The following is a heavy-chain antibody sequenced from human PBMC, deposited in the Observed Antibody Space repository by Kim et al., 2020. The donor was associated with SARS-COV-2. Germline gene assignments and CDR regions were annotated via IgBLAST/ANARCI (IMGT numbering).Heavy chain of an antibody. Sequence: SETLSLTCTVSGGSISSSSYYWGWIRQPPGKGLEWIGSIYYSGSTYYNPSLKSRVTISVDTSKNQFSLKLSSVTAADTAVYYCARPKYFYDSSGNRYWYFDLWGRGTLVTVSS. CDR1: GGSISSSSYY. J-gene: IGHJ2*01. CDR2: IYYSGST. CDR3: ARPKYFYDSSGNRYWYFDL. V-gene: IGHV4-39*01. D-gene: IGHD3-22*01.